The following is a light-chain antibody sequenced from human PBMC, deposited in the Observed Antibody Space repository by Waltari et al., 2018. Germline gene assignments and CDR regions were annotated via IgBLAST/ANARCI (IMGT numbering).Light chain of an antibody. CDR3: QLWDTSNDRVV. Sequence: SIMLSQPPSMSVAPGQTARITCGGNNIESESVHWYQQKPGQAPLVVLYDDSARPSGCPRRFSGSNSGNKATLTISRVEAGDEADYYCQLWDTSNDRVVFGGGT. V-gene: IGLV3-21*02. CDR2: DDS. J-gene: IGLJ3*02. CDR1: NIESES.